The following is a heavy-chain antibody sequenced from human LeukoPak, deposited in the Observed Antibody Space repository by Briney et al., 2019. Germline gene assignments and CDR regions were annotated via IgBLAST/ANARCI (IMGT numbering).Heavy chain of an antibody. CDR2: IYYSGST. D-gene: IGHD2-2*01. CDR1: GGSISSYY. V-gene: IGHV4-59*01. J-gene: IGHJ4*02. Sequence: SETLSLTCTVSGGSISSYYWSWIRQPPGKGLEWIGYIYYSGSTNYDPSLKSRVTISVDTSKNQFSLKLSSVTAADTAVYYCARVVQDIVVVPAAMATFDYWGQGTLVTVSS. CDR3: ARVVQDIVVVPAAMATFDY.